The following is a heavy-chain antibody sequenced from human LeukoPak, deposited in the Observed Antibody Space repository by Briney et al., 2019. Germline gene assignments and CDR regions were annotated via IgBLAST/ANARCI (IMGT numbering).Heavy chain of an antibody. D-gene: IGHD4-23*01. CDR1: GFTFSSYG. CDR3: ARGLGWLYYMDV. CDR2: ISSSSSYI. Sequence: PGGSLRLSCAASGFTFSSYGMSWVRQAPGEGLEWVSSISSSSSYIHYADSVKGRFTISRDNAKNSLYLQMNSLRAEDTAVYYCARGLGWLYYMDVWGKGTTVTVSS. J-gene: IGHJ6*03. V-gene: IGHV3-21*01.